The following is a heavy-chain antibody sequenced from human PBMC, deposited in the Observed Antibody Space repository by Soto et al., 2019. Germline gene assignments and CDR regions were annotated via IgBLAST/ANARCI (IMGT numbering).Heavy chain of an antibody. CDR3: ARGTYCTNGVCYPLGFYGDHESDHYYYTDV. D-gene: IGHD2-8*01. Sequence: SETLSLTCAVYGGSFSGYYWSWIRQPPGKGLEWVGDISHSGSNNYNPSLKSRVAISVDTSKKQVSLKLSSVTAADTAIYYCARGTYCTNGVCYPLGFYGDHESDHYYYTDVWGKGTTVAVSS. CDR1: GGSFSGYY. J-gene: IGHJ6*03. V-gene: IGHV4-34*01. CDR2: ISHSGSN.